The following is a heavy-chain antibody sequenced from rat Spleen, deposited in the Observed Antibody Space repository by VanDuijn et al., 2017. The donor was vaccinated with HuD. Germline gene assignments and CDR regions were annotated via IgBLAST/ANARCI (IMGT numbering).Heavy chain of an antibody. CDR1: GFSLTSYH. CDR3: TGDRHSPGVMDA. D-gene: IGHD1-4*01. J-gene: IGHJ4*01. Sequence: QVQLKESGPGLVQPSQTLSLTCTVSGFSLTSYHVSWVRQPPGKGLEWIAAISSGGSTYYNSALKSRLSISRDTSKSQVFLKINSLQAEDTAIYFCTGDRHSPGVMDAWGQGASVTVSS. V-gene: IGHV2S12*01. CDR2: ISSGGST.